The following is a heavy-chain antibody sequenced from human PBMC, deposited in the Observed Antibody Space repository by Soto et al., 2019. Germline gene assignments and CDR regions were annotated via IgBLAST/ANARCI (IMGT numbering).Heavy chain of an antibody. V-gene: IGHV5-51*01. CDR1: GYSFTSYW. CDR3: ARLSAYSYGYGDAFDI. J-gene: IGHJ3*02. Sequence: PGESLKISCKGSGYSFTSYWIGWVRQMPGKGLEWMGIIYPGDSDTRYSPSFQGQVTISADKSISTAYLQWSSLKASDTAMYYCARLSAYSYGYGDAFDIWGQGTMVTVS. D-gene: IGHD5-18*01. CDR2: IYPGDSDT.